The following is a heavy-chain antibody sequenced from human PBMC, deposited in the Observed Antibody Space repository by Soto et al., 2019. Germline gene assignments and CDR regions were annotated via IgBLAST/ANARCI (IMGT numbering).Heavy chain of an antibody. D-gene: IGHD2-8*01. Sequence: QVQLQESVPGLVKPSETLSLTCTVSGGSISTYYWNWIRQPPGKGLEWIGYIYYGGSANYNPSLKSRVTISVDTSKKQFSLKLSSVTAADTAVYYCARGGHCTNGVCSALDYWGQGTLVTVSS. CDR1: GGSISTYY. V-gene: IGHV4-59*08. J-gene: IGHJ4*02. CDR2: IYYGGSA. CDR3: ARGGHCTNGVCSALDY.